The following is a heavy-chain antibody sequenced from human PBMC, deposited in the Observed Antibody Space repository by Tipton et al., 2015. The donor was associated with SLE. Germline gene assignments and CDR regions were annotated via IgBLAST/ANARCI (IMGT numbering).Heavy chain of an antibody. CDR2: INPYNDNT. CDR1: GYIFSTYG. D-gene: IGHD5-12*01. CDR3: AKHPVAGYPYYMDV. Sequence: QSGAEVKKPGASVKVSCRASGYIFSTYGISWVRQAPGQGLEWMGWINPYNDNTDYVELLQGGVTMTTDTSTATAYMELTRLNSDDTDIYYCAKHPVAGYPYYMDVWGTGTTVTVAS. J-gene: IGHJ6*03. V-gene: IGHV1-18*01.